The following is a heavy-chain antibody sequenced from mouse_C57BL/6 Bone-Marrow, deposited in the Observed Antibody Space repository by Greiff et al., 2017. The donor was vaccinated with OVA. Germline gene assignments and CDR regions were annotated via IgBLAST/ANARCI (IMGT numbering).Heavy chain of an antibody. CDR1: GFTFTDYY. Sequence: EVKLVESGGGLVQPGGSLSLSCAASGFTFTDYYMSWVRQPPGKALEWLGFIRNKANGYTTEYSASVKGRFTISRDNSQSILYLQMNALRAEDSATYYCARCDSYDYFDYWGQGTTLTVSS. J-gene: IGHJ2*01. CDR3: ARCDSYDYFDY. V-gene: IGHV7-3*01. D-gene: IGHD2-12*01. CDR2: IRNKANGYTT.